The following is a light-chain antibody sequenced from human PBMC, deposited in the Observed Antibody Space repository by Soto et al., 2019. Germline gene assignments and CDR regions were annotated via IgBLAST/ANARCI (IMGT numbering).Light chain of an antibody. Sequence: QSVLTQPASVSGSPGQSSTISCTGTSSDVGGYNYVSWYQQHPGKAPKLMIYEVSNRPSGVSNRFSGAKSGNTASLTISGLQAEAEADYYCSSYTSSSTPVFGTGTKVTVL. CDR3: SSYTSSSTPV. J-gene: IGLJ1*01. V-gene: IGLV2-14*01. CDR1: SSDVGGYNY. CDR2: EVS.